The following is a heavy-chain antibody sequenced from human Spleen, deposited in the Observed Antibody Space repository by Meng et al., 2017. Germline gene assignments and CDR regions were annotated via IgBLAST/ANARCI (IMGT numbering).Heavy chain of an antibody. V-gene: IGHV3-15*01. Sequence: GESLKISCAASGFTVDCSEMSWVRQAPGKGLEWVGRIKSKTDGGTTDYAAPVKGRFTISRDDSKNTLYLQMNSLKTEDTAVYYCTTMRYCSGGSCSDYWGQGTLVTVSS. CDR3: TTMRYCSGGSCSDY. J-gene: IGHJ4*02. D-gene: IGHD2-15*01. CDR2: IKSKTDGGTT. CDR1: GFTVDCSE.